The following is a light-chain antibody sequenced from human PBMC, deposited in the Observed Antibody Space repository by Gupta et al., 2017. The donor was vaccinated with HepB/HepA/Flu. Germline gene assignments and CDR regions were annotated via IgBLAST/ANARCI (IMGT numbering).Light chain of an antibody. J-gene: IGLJ2*01. CDR2: GKN. Sequence: SSELTQNPAVSVAMVQTVRITCQGDSLRNYYASWYQQKPGQAPVLVIYGKNNRPSGIPDRFSGSSSGNTASLTITGAQAEDEADYYCNSRDSSGNHLVVFGGGTKLTVL. CDR1: SLRNYY. V-gene: IGLV3-19*01. CDR3: NSRDSSGNHLVV.